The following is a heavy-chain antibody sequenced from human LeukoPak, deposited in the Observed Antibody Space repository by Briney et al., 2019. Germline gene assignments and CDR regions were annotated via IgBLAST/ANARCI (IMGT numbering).Heavy chain of an antibody. Sequence: GGSLRLSCAASGFTFSSYAMSWVRQAPGKGLEWVSVISNSGGSTFYADSVKGRFTISRDNAKSSMYLQMNSLRAEDTAVYFCARVVYRYGYAFDIWGQGTVVTVSS. CDR3: ARVVYRYGYAFDI. V-gene: IGHV3-23*01. D-gene: IGHD5-18*01. J-gene: IGHJ3*02. CDR2: ISNSGGST. CDR1: GFTFSSYA.